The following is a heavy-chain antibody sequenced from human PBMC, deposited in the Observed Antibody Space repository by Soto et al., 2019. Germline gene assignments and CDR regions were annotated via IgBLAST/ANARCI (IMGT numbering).Heavy chain of an antibody. CDR1: GDSVSSNSAA. CDR2: TYYRSKWYN. J-gene: IGHJ6*02. D-gene: IGHD3-10*01. CDR3: ASSSFLRSGDLFHGLDV. Sequence: PSQTLSLTCAISGDSVSSNSAAWNWIRQSPSRGLEWLGRTYYRSKWYNDYAVSVKSRITINPDTSKNQFSLKLTSVTAEDTALYFCASSSFLRSGDLFHGLDVWGQGTTVTVSS. V-gene: IGHV6-1*01.